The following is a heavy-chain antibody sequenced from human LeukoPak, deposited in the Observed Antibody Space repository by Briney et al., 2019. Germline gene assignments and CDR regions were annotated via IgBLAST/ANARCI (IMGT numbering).Heavy chain of an antibody. CDR2: IYYSGST. V-gene: IGHV4-30-4*08. Sequence: SETLSLTCTVSGGSISSGDYYWSWIRRPPGKGLEWIGYIYYSGSTYYNPSLKSRVTISVDASKNQFSLKLSSVTAADTAVYYCARDLYYYGSGSYTDPWGQGTLVTVSS. D-gene: IGHD3-10*01. J-gene: IGHJ5*02. CDR1: GGSISSGDYY. CDR3: ARDLYYYGSGSYTDP.